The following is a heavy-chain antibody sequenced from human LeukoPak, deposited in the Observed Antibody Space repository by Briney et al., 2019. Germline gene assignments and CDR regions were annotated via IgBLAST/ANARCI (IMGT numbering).Heavy chain of an antibody. Sequence: GGSLRLSCAASGFTFSSYAMSWVRQAPGKGLEWVSAISGSGGSTYYAGSVKGRFTISRDNSKNTLYLQMNSLRAEDTAVYYCAKAFDSSGWYNYYYGMDVWGQGTTVTVSS. D-gene: IGHD6-19*01. V-gene: IGHV3-23*01. CDR2: ISGSGGST. J-gene: IGHJ6*02. CDR1: GFTFSSYA. CDR3: AKAFDSSGWYNYYYGMDV.